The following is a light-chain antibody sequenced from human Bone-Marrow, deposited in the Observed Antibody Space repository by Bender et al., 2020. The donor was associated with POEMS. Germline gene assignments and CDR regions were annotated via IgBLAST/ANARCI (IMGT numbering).Light chain of an antibody. CDR2: ANT. CDR3: QTYDSILSVV. CDR1: SANIGAGFD. V-gene: IGLV1-40*01. J-gene: IGLJ3*02. Sequence: QSVLTQPPSVSGPPGQRATISCTGSSANIGAGFDVQWYQHLPGAAPKLLIYANTNRPSGVPDRFSGSKSGTSASLAITGLQAEDEADYYCQTYDSILSVVFGGGTKLTVL.